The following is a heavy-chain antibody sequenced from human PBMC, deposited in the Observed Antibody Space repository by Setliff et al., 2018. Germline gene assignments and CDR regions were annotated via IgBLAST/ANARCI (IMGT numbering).Heavy chain of an antibody. Sequence: GGSLRLSCAASGFTFSSYSMNWVRQAPGKGLEWVSSISSSSSYTYYADSLKGRFTVSRDNAKNSLYLQMNSLRAEDTAVYYRARGGPLFDYWGQGTLVTVSS. CDR3: ARGGPLFDY. D-gene: IGHD3-16*01. CDR2: ISSSSSYT. CDR1: GFTFSSYS. V-gene: IGHV3-21*01. J-gene: IGHJ4*02.